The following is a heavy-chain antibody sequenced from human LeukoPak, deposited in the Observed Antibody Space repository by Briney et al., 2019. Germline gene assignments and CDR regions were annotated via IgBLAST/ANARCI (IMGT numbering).Heavy chain of an antibody. CDR3: ARDVAYCGGDCYSSGWFDP. CDR2: ISSSSSSYI. Sequence: GGSLRLSCAASGFTFSSYSMNWVHQAPGKGLEWVSSISSSSSSYIYYADSVKGRFTISRDNAKNSLYLQMNSLRAEDTAVYYCARDVAYCGGDCYSSGWFDPWGQGTLVTVSS. J-gene: IGHJ5*02. D-gene: IGHD2-21*02. V-gene: IGHV3-21*01. CDR1: GFTFSSYS.